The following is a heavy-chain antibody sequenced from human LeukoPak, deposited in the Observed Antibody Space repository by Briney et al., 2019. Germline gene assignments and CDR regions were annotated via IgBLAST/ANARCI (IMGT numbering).Heavy chain of an antibody. J-gene: IGHJ6*04. V-gene: IGHV1-58*01. Sequence: SVKVSCKASGFIFTSSAVQWVRQARGQRLEWIGWIVVGSGNTNYAQKFQERVTITRDMSTSTAYMELSSLRSEDTAVYYCAAPDTAKSWYYYGMDVWGKGTTVTVSS. D-gene: IGHD5-18*01. CDR1: GFIFTSSA. CDR3: AAPDTAKSWYYYGMDV. CDR2: IVVGSGNT.